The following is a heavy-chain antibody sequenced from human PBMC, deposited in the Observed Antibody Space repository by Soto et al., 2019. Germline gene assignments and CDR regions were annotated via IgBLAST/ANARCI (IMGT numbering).Heavy chain of an antibody. D-gene: IGHD1-26*01. CDR3: TRDIGFTYNYDYGMDV. CDR1: GFTFGDYA. V-gene: IGHV3-49*03. J-gene: IGHJ6*02. CDR2: IRSKAYGGTT. Sequence: PGGSLRLSCTASGFTFGDYAMSWFRQAPGKGLEWVGFIRSKAYGGTTEYAASVKGRFTISRDDSKSIAYLQMNSLKTEDTAVYYCTRDIGFTYNYDYGMDVWGQGTTVTVSS.